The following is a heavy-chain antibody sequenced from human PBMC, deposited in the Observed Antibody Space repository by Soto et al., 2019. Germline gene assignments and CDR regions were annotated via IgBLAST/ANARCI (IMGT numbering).Heavy chain of an antibody. V-gene: IGHV4-30-2*01. CDR3: TRGFAAPLSLLRFDT. D-gene: IGHD2-15*01. Sequence: PSETLSLTCALSGASMTAGGFSWTWVRPPPGGGLEWIGHVYHRASTQYNPSLKGRVSISADPSRSLFSLRLTSLTAADTAVYFCTRGFAAPLSLLRFDTWGQGTPGTVS. J-gene: IGHJ4*02. CDR2: VYHRAST. CDR1: GASMTAGGFS.